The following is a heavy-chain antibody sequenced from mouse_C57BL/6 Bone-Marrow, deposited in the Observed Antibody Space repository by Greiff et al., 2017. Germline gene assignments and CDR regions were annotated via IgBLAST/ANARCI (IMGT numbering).Heavy chain of an antibody. Sequence: EVQVVESGGGLVQSGRSLRLSCATSGFTFSAFYMEWVRQAPGKGLEWIAASRNKANDYTTAYSASVKGRFIVSRDTSQSILYLQMNALRAEDTDMYYCARDAYCGIIYNAMDYWGQGTSVTVSS. CDR2: SRNKANDYTT. V-gene: IGHV7-1*01. CDR3: ARDAYCGIIYNAMDY. J-gene: IGHJ4*01. CDR1: GFTFSAFY. D-gene: IGHD1-1*01.